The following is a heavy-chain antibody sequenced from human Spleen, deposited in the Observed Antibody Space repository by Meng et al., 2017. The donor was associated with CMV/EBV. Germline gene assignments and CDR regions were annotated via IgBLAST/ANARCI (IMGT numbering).Heavy chain of an antibody. CDR1: GASVSSNTAA. V-gene: IGHV6-1*01. CDR3: ARFGLTTGGVKSFDI. J-gene: IGHJ3*02. D-gene: IGHD2-8*02. CDR2: TYYRSKWYN. Sequence: SETLSITCAISGASVSSNTAAWNWIRQSPSRDLEWLGRTYYRSKWYNDYAVSVKSRITINPDTSKNQFSLQLNSVTPEDTAVYYCARFGLTTGGVKSFDIWGQGTMVTVSS.